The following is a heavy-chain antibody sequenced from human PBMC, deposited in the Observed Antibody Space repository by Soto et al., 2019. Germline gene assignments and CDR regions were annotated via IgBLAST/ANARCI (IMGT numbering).Heavy chain of an antibody. CDR3: ARSVDTAMSFFDY. V-gene: IGHV3-53*02. Sequence: EVQLVETGGGLIQPGGSLRLSCAASGFTVSSNYMSWVRQAPGKGLEWVSVIYSGGSTYYADSVKGRFTISRDNSKNTLYLQMNSLRAEDTAVSYCARSVDTAMSFFDYWGQGTLVTVSS. J-gene: IGHJ4*02. CDR2: IYSGGST. CDR1: GFTVSSNY. D-gene: IGHD5-18*01.